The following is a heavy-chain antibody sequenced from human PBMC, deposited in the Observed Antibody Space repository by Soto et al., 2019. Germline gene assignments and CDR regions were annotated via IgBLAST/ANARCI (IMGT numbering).Heavy chain of an antibody. CDR1: GFTFNTYG. D-gene: IGHD3-16*01. V-gene: IGHV3-30*03. CDR2: ISYDGGDK. J-gene: IGHJ4*02. CDR3: AEAHRGSGTHFDY. Sequence: QVHLVESGGGVVQPGRSLRLSCAASGFTFNTYGMHWVRQAPGKGLEWVAVISYDGGDKYYADSVKGRFTISRDNSKNTLYLQMNSLRPEDTAVFFCAEAHRGSGTHFDYWGQGTLVTVSS.